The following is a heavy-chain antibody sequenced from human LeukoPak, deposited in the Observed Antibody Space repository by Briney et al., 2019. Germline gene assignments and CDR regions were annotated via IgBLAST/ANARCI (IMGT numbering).Heavy chain of an antibody. Sequence: SVKLSCTASGGTFSSYAITWVRHAPGQGLEWMGGFIPIFSTANYAQKFQGRVTITADESTSTAYMELSSLRSEDTAVYYCARGDSSSWYPPLDYWGQGTLVTVSS. D-gene: IGHD6-13*01. CDR2: FIPIFSTA. CDR1: GGTFSSYA. CDR3: ARGDSSSWYPPLDY. J-gene: IGHJ4*02. V-gene: IGHV1-69*01.